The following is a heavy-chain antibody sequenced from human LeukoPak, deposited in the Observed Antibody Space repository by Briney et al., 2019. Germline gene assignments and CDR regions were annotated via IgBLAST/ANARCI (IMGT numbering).Heavy chain of an antibody. V-gene: IGHV3-30*03. CDR1: GFTFINYG. Sequence: PGMSLRLSCAASGFTFINYGMHWVRQAPGKGLEWVALISYDGSSKYYADSVKGRIIISRDNSKNIMNLQTNSLRTGDTAVYYCARDSYCSSTSCYIGYYYYYYMDVWGKGTTVTVSS. CDR3: ARDSYCSSTSCYIGYYYYYYMDV. CDR2: ISYDGSSK. D-gene: IGHD2-2*02. J-gene: IGHJ6*03.